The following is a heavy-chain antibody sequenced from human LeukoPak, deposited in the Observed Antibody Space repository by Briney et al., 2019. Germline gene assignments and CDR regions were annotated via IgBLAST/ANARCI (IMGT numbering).Heavy chain of an antibody. D-gene: IGHD1-26*01. V-gene: IGHV4-38-2*02. CDR1: GYSISSGYY. CDR3: TREVRSAWASFDP. CDR2: IHYSARI. J-gene: IGHJ5*02. Sequence: SETLSLTCTVSGYSISSGYYWGWIRQPPGKGLEWIGSIHYSARINYNPSLKSRLTISPDTSKNQFSLKLTSVTAADTAVYYCTREVRSAWASFDPWGQGTLVIVSS.